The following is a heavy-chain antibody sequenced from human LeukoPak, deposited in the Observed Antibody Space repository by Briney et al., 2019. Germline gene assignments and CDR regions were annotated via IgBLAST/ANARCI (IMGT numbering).Heavy chain of an antibody. CDR3: ARVRDGYNRWYFDY. Sequence: PSETLSLTCTVSGGSISSYYWSWIRQPPGKGLEWIGYIYYSGSTNYNPSLKSRVTISVDTSKNQFSLKLSSVPAADTAVYYCARVRDGYNRWYFDYWGEGTLVTVSS. CDR2: IYYSGST. CDR1: GGSISSYY. V-gene: IGHV4-59*01. D-gene: IGHD5-24*01. J-gene: IGHJ4*02.